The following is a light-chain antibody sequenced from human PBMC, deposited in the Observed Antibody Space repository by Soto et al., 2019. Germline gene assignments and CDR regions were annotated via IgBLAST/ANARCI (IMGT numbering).Light chain of an antibody. Sequence: EVVLTQSPATMSLYPGEGATLSCRASQSVSTYLAWYQQKPGQAPRLLIFEASKRATGIPDRISGSGSGTDFTLTISSLEPEDFAVYYCQQYGSSPITFGQGTRLEIK. CDR3: QQYGSSPIT. J-gene: IGKJ5*01. V-gene: IGKV3-11*01. CDR1: QSVSTY. CDR2: EAS.